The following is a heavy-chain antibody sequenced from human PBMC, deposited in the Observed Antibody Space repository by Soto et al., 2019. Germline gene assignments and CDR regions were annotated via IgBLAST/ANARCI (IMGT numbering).Heavy chain of an antibody. D-gene: IGHD5-18*01. J-gene: IGHJ4*02. CDR1: GGSISSSSYY. V-gene: IGHV4-39*01. CDR2: IYYSGST. Sequence: PSETLSLTCTVSGGSISSSSYYWGWIRQPPGKGLEWIGSIYYSGSTYYNPSLKSRVTISVDTSKNQFSLKLSSVTAADTAVYYCASQGRGYSYGIGDRHFDYWGQGTLVTVSS. CDR3: ASQGRGYSYGIGDRHFDY.